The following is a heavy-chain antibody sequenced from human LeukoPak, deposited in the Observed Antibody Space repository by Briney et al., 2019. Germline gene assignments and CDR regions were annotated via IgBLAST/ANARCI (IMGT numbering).Heavy chain of an antibody. V-gene: IGHV4-59*01. D-gene: IGHD3-22*01. CDR1: GGPISIYY. CDR2: VHYSGNT. J-gene: IGHJ5*02. Sequence: SETLSLTCTVSGGPISIYYWSWIRQPPTKGLEWIGYVHYSGNTNYNPSLESRATISLETSKNLFSLQLKSLTAADTAVYYCARHSSRYYYNTTGSQAFDPWGQGTLVTVSS. CDR3: ARHSSRYYYNTTGSQAFDP.